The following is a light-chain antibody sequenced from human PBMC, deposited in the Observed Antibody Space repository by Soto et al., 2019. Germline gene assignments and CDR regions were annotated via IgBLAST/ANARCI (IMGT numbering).Light chain of an antibody. CDR3: SSYTDSNSFYV. J-gene: IGLJ1*01. V-gene: IGLV2-14*01. CDR1: SSDVGGYNY. Sequence: QSALTQPASVSGSPGQSITISCTGTSSDVGGYNYVSWYQQHPGKAPKLTIFEVSNRPSGVSNRFSGSKSGNTASLTISGLQVEDEADYYCSSYTDSNSFYVFGSGTKVTVL. CDR2: EVS.